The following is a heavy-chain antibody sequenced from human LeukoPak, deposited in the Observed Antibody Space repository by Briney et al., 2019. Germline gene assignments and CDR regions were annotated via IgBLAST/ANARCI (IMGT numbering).Heavy chain of an antibody. CDR3: ARGSF. CDR2: ISSNGGST. CDR1: GFTFSSYW. J-gene: IGHJ4*02. V-gene: IGHV3-64*01. Sequence: PGGSLRLSCAASGFTFSSYWMHWVRQAPGKGLEYVSAISSNGGSTYYANSVKGRFTISRDNSKNTLYLQMGSLRAEDMAVYYCARGSFWGQGTLVTVSS.